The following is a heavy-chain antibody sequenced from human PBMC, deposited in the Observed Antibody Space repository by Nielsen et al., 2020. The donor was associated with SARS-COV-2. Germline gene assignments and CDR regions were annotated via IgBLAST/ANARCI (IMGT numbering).Heavy chain of an antibody. V-gene: IGHV4-59*12. Sequence: SETLSLTCTVPGGSISSYYWSWIRQPPGKGLEWIGYIYYSGSTNYNPSLKSRVTISVDTSKNQFSLKLSSVTAADTAVYYCARGRPRYCSSTSCHAYYYYYMDVWGKGTTVTVSS. CDR1: GGSISSYY. CDR2: IYYSGST. D-gene: IGHD2-2*01. CDR3: ARGRPRYCSSTSCHAYYYYYMDV. J-gene: IGHJ6*03.